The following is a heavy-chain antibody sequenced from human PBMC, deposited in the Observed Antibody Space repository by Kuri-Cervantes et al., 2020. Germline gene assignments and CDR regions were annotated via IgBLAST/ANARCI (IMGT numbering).Heavy chain of an antibody. V-gene: IGHV1-2*04. CDR3: ARRYLDGGADY. J-gene: IGHJ4*02. Sequence: ASVQVSCKASGYTFTGYYMHWVRQAPGQGLEWMGWINPNSGGTNYAQKFQGWVTMTRDTSISTAYMELSRLRSDDTAVYYCARRYLDGGADYWGQGTLVTVSS. CDR1: GYTFTGYY. D-gene: IGHD3/OR15-3a*01. CDR2: INPNSGGT.